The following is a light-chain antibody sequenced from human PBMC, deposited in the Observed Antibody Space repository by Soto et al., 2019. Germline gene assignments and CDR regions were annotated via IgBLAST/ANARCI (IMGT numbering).Light chain of an antibody. CDR3: QQYNSYSWT. CDR2: DAS. Sequence: DNQMTQSPSTLSASVGDRVTITCRASQTISTWLAWYQQKPGKAPKILIYDASSLESGVPSRFSGSGSGTEFTLTISSLQPDDFATYYCQQYNSYSWTFGQGTKVDIK. V-gene: IGKV1-5*01. J-gene: IGKJ1*01. CDR1: QTISTW.